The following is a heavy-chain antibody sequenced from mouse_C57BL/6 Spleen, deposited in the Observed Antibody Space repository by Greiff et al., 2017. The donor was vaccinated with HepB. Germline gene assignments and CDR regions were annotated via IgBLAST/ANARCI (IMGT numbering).Heavy chain of an antibody. J-gene: IGHJ3*01. CDR2: VYPGSGSI. V-gene: IGHV1-62-2*01. CDR3: ARHEEGTGPFAY. CDR1: GYTFTEYT. D-gene: IGHD4-1*01. Sequence: GKLQQSGAELVKPGASVKLSCKASGYTFTEYTIHWVKQRSGQGLEWIGWVYPGSGSIKYNEKFKDKATLTADKSSSTVYMELSRLTSEDSAVYFCARHEEGTGPFAYWGQGTLVTVSA.